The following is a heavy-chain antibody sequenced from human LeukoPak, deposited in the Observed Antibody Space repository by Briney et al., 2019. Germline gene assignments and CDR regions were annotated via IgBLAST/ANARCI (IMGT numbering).Heavy chain of an antibody. CDR2: IYYSGST. J-gene: IGHJ4*02. CDR1: GGSISSYY. V-gene: IGHV4-59*01. CDR3: ARAHTAMVYYFDY. D-gene: IGHD5-18*01. Sequence: XETLSLTCTVSGGSISSYYWSWIRQPXGKGLEWIGYIYYSGSTNYNPSLKSRVTISVDTSKNQFSLKLSSVTAADTAVYYCARAHTAMVYYFDYWGQGTLVTVSS.